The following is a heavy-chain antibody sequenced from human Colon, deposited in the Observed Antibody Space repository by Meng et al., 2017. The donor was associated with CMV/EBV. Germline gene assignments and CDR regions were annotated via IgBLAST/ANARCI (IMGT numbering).Heavy chain of an antibody. CDR3: ARDIGTTRYYYYYGMDV. Sequence: GESLQISCAASGFTFSTYEMNWVRQAPGKGLEWVSYISSSGNTIYHAESVKGRFTISRDNAKNSLYLQMNSLRAEDTAVYYCARDIGTTRYYYYYGMDVWGQGTTVTVSS. D-gene: IGHD2-2*01. J-gene: IGHJ6*02. CDR1: GFTFSTYE. CDR2: ISSSGNTI. V-gene: IGHV3-48*03.